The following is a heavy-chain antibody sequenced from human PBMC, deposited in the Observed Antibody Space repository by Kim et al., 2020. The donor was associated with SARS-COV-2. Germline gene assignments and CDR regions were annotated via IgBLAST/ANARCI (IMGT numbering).Heavy chain of an antibody. Sequence: SQTLSLTCAISGDSVSSNSAAWNWIRQSPSRGLEWLGRTYYRSKWYNDYAVSVKSRITINPDTSKNQFSLQLNSVTPEDTAVYYCARDLEQQLVNYYYGMDVWGQGTTVTVSS. V-gene: IGHV6-1*01. CDR1: GDSVSSNSAA. D-gene: IGHD6-13*01. CDR3: ARDLEQQLVNYYYGMDV. CDR2: TYYRSKWYN. J-gene: IGHJ6*02.